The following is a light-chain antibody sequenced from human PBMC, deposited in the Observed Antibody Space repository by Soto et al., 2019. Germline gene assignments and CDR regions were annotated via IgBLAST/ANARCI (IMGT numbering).Light chain of an antibody. Sequence: EIVLTQSPGTLSLSPGERATLSCRASQSVSSSYLAWYQQKPGQAPRLLIYGASSRATGIPDRFSGSGSGKDFTLTISRLEPEDFAVYYCHQYGSSPLTFGGGTKVEIK. CDR2: GAS. J-gene: IGKJ4*01. CDR1: QSVSSSY. CDR3: HQYGSSPLT. V-gene: IGKV3-20*01.